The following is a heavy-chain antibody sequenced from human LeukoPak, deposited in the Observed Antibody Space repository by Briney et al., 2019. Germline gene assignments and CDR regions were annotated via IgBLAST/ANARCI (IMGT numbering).Heavy chain of an antibody. J-gene: IGHJ4*02. V-gene: IGHV1-18*04. CDR3: ARDMCSSTSCLFDY. Sequence: ASVKVSCKASGYIFTSYGISWVRQAPGQGLEWMGWISAYKGNTNYAQKLQGRVTMTTDTSTSTAYMELRSLRSDDTAVYYCARDMCSSTSCLFDYWGQGTLVTVSS. CDR2: ISAYKGNT. CDR1: GYIFTSYG. D-gene: IGHD2-2*01.